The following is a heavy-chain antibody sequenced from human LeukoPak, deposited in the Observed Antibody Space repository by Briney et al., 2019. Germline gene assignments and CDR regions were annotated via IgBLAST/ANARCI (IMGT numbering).Heavy chain of an antibody. J-gene: IGHJ4*02. D-gene: IGHD6-19*01. CDR2: ISYDGSDT. V-gene: IGHV3-30*18. Sequence: GRSLRLSCAASGFSFGSCGMHWVRQAPGKGLEWVAVISYDGSDTYYASSLKGRFTISRDNSKNTVFLQMNSLRAEDKAVYYCAKRRYSSVSIDYWGQGTLVTVSS. CDR3: AKRRYSSVSIDY. CDR1: GFSFGSCG.